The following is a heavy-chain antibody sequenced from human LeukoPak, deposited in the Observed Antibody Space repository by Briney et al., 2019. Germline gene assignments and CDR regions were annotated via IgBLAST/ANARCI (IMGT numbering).Heavy chain of an antibody. V-gene: IGHV3-53*01. Sequence: PGGSLRLSCAASGFTVSSNYMSWGRQAPGKGLEWVSVIYSGGDTYYADSVKGRFTISRDNSKNTLYLQMKSLRAEDTAVYYCARDCSGSHVQLCGMDVWGQGTTVTVSS. CDR3: ARDCSGSHVQLCGMDV. CDR1: GFTVSSNY. J-gene: IGHJ6*02. D-gene: IGHD1-26*01. CDR2: IYSGGDT.